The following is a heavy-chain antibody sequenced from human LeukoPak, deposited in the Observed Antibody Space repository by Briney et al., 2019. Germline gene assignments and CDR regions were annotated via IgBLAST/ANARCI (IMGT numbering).Heavy chain of an antibody. V-gene: IGHV4-59*08. J-gene: IGHJ4*02. Sequence: SETLSLTSTVSGGSISGYNWSWIRQPPGKGLEWIGYIYYSGSTNYSPSLKSRVTISVDTSKNQFSLNLISVTDADTAVYYCARHGSGTYDYWGQGTLVTVSS. CDR2: IYYSGST. CDR1: GGSISGYN. CDR3: ARHGSGTYDY. D-gene: IGHD1-26*01.